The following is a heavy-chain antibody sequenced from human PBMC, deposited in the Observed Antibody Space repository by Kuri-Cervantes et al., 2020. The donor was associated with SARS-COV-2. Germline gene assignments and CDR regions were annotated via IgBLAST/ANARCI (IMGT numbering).Heavy chain of an antibody. J-gene: IGHJ6*03. V-gene: IGHV4-59*11. CDR3: ARATNMYSSSWYSHYYYYYYMDV. CDR2: IYYSGST. CDR1: GGSISSHY. Sequence: SETLSLTCTVSGGSISSHYWSWIRQPPGKGLEWIGYIYYSGSTNYNPSLKSRVTISVDTSKNQFSLKLSSVTAADTAVYYCARATNMYSSSWYSHYYYYYYMDVWGKGTTVTVSS. D-gene: IGHD6-13*01.